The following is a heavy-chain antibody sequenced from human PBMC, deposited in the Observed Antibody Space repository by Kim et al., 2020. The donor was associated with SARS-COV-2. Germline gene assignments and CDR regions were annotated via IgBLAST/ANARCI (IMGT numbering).Heavy chain of an antibody. Sequence: YATAYAASVKGRFTISRDDSKNTAYLQMNSLKTEDTAVYYCTSPYADGTLWGQGTLVTVSS. CDR3: TSPYADGTL. V-gene: IGHV3-73*01. J-gene: IGHJ4*02. CDR2: YAT. D-gene: IGHD2-2*01.